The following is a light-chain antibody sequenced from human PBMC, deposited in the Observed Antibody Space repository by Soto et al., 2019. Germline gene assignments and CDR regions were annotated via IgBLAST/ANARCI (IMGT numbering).Light chain of an antibody. CDR1: QGINKW. Sequence: ASQGINKWLPWYQQKXGKAPKPXIYAASTLQSGVPSRFSGSGSGTDFNLTISRLHTEDFATYYCQQANSFTRTFCQGTKV. CDR3: QQANSFTRT. CDR2: AAS. J-gene: IGKJ1*01. V-gene: IGKV1-12*01.